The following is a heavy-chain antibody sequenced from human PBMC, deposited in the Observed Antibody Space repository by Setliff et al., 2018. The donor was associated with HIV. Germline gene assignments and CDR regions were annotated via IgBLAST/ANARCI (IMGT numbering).Heavy chain of an antibody. D-gene: IGHD6-13*01. J-gene: IGHJ6*03. V-gene: IGHV1-2*02. Sequence: ASVKVSCKASGYTFTGYYIHWVRQAPGQGLEWIGWINPDRGDTNYAPKFQGRVTMTRDTSITTAYMELIRLKSDDTALYYCARSTQLKYTSRWLRGKTAGDYYYMDVWGKGTTVTVSS. CDR3: ARSTQLKYTSRWLRGKTAGDYYYMDV. CDR1: GYTFTGYY. CDR2: INPDRGDT.